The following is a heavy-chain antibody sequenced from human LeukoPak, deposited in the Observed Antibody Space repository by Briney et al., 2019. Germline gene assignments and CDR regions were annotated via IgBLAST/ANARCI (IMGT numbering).Heavy chain of an antibody. Sequence: GGSLRLSCAASGFTFSSYSMNWVRQAPGKGLEWVSAISGSGGSTYYADSVKGRFTISRDNSKNTLYLQMNSLRAEDTAVYYCAKDFSTRDIVVVPAAMVDYWGQGTLVTVSS. CDR1: GFTFSSYS. D-gene: IGHD2-2*01. V-gene: IGHV3-23*01. CDR2: ISGSGGST. CDR3: AKDFSTRDIVVVPAAMVDY. J-gene: IGHJ4*02.